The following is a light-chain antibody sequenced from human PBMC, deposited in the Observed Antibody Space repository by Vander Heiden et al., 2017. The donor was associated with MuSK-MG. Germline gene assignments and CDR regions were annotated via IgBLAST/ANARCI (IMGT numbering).Light chain of an antibody. J-gene: IGKJ2*01. CDR1: QSILHSSSEKYY. CDR3: QQYYSTPYT. CDR2: WAS. Sequence: DIVMSQPPDSLSVSLGERATINCKSSQSILHSSSEKYYVSWYQQKSGQPPKLLIYWASTRASGVPDRFSGSESGTDFSLTISSLQAEDVAVYYCQQYYSTPYTFGQGTKLEIK. V-gene: IGKV4-1*01.